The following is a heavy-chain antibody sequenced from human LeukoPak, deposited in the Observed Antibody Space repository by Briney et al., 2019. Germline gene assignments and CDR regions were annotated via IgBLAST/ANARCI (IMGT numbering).Heavy chain of an antibody. D-gene: IGHD3-22*01. Sequence: ASVKVSCKASGYTFTSNYIHWVRQAPGQGLEWMGRINPNSGGTNYARKFQGRVTMTRDTSISTAYMELSRLRSDDTAVYYCASLGPIFTYYYDSSGYYYFDYWGQGTLVTVSS. CDR1: GYTFTSNY. V-gene: IGHV1-2*06. CDR2: INPNSGGT. CDR3: ASLGPIFTYYYDSSGYYYFDY. J-gene: IGHJ4*02.